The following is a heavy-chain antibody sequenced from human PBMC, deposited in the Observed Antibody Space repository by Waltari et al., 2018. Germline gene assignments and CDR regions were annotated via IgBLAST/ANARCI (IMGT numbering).Heavy chain of an antibody. V-gene: IGHV3-73*01. D-gene: IGHD7-27*01. CDR1: GLTFSDYA. J-gene: IGHJ4*02. CDR3: IRPFEMGID. Sequence: EVQLVESGGALVQPGGSLTLSCAASGLTFSDYARHWVRQASGKGLEWVGRIRSRTKGDATAYAESVQGRFTISRDDSKNTAYLEMNSLKTDDTAVYYCIRPFEMGIDWGQGTLVIVSS. CDR2: IRSRTKGDAT.